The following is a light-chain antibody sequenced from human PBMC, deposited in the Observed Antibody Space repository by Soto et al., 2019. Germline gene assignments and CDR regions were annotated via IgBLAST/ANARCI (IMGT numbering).Light chain of an antibody. CDR3: QQAVTFPLT. J-gene: IGKJ4*01. CDR2: AAS. V-gene: IGKV1-12*01. CDR1: QGISSW. Sequence: DIQMTQSPSSVSASVGDRVIITCRASQGISSWLAWYQHKPGTAPKLLIYAASTLQSGVPSRFRGRGSGTDFTLTISNLQPEDFATDYCQQAVTFPLTFGGGTKVEIK.